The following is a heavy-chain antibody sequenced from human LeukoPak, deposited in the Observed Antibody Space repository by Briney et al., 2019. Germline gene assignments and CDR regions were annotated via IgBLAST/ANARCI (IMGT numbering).Heavy chain of an antibody. V-gene: IGHV4-34*01. CDR2: INARGDT. CDR1: GWSFNDYY. Sequence: SETLSLTCAVYGWSFNDYYWNWISQPPGKGLEWIGEINARGDTNYNPSLKSRVTISVDTSKKQFSLRLTSMIAADTALYYCARGQVPAARGYNWFDPWGQGTLVTVSS. D-gene: IGHD2-2*01. CDR3: ARGQVPAARGYNWFDP. J-gene: IGHJ5*02.